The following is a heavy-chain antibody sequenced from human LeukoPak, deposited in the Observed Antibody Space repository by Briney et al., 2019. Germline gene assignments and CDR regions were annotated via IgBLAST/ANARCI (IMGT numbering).Heavy chain of an antibody. D-gene: IGHD6-19*01. V-gene: IGHV4-59*01. CDR3: AREGGSGWAPDP. CDR2: IYYSGST. J-gene: IGHJ5*02. CDR1: GGSISSYY. Sequence: PSETLSLTCTVSGGSISSYYWSWIRQPPGKGLEWIRYIYYSGSTNYNPSLKSRVTISVDTSKNQFSLKLSSVTAADTAVYYCAREGGSGWAPDPWGQGTLVTVSS.